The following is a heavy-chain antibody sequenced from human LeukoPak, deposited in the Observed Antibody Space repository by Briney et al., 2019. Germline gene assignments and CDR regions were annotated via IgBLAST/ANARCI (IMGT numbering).Heavy chain of an antibody. J-gene: IGHJ5*02. Sequence: GGSLRLSCAASGFTFSSYAMSWVRQAPGKGLEWVSAISGSGGGTYYADSAKGRFTISRDNSKNTLYLQMNSLRAEDTAVYYCAKSRRVLDWYQFDPWGQGTLVTVSS. V-gene: IGHV3-23*01. D-gene: IGHD3-3*01. CDR2: ISGSGGGT. CDR3: AKSRRVLDWYQFDP. CDR1: GFTFSSYA.